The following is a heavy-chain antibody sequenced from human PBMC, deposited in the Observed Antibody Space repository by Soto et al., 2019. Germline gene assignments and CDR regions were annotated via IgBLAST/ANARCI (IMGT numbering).Heavy chain of an antibody. CDR3: ARWGTTGGLDV. J-gene: IGHJ1*01. V-gene: IGHV3-30*19. CDR2: TSYDGSDK. Sequence: QVQLVESGGGVVQPGTSLRVSCVGSGFTFRRYVIHWVRQAPGKGLEWVALTSYDGSDKYYDDSVRGRFTISRDNSRNTVDLQMDSLSLDDTALYYCARWGTTGGLDVWGQGTLVSVSS. D-gene: IGHD3-16*01. CDR1: GFTFRRYV.